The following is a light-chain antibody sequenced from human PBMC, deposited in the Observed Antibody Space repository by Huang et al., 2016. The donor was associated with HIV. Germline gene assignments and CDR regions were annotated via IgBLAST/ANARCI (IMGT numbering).Light chain of an antibody. V-gene: IGKV4-1*01. CDR2: WAS. J-gene: IGKJ1*01. Sequence: DIVMTQSPDSLAVSLGERATINCKSSQSLLYSSNNKNYLAWYQQKPGQPPKLLIYWASTRESGVPDRFSGSGSETDFTLTISSLQAEDVAVYYCHQYYAMGMFGQGTKVEI. CDR1: QSLLYSSNNKNY. CDR3: HQYYAMGM.